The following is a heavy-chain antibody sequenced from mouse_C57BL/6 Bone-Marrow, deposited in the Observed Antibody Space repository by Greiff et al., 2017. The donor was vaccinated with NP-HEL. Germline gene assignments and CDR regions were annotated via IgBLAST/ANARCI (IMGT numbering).Heavy chain of an antibody. CDR3: ARHDYDYGPYYFDY. V-gene: IGHV1-42*01. D-gene: IGHD2-4*01. J-gene: IGHJ2*01. Sequence: EVKLMESGPELVKPGASVKISCKASGYSFTGYYMNWVKQSPEKSLEWIGEINPSTGGTTYNQKFKAKATLTVDKSSSTAYMQLKSLTSEDSAVYYCARHDYDYGPYYFDYWGKGTTLTVSS. CDR2: INPSTGGT. CDR1: GYSFTGYY.